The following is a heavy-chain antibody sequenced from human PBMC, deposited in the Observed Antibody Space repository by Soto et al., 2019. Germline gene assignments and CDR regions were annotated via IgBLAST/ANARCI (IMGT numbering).Heavy chain of an antibody. V-gene: IGHV4-59*01. Sequence: SETLSLTCTVSGGSISSYYWSWIRQPPGKGLEWIGYIYYSGRTNYNPSLKSRVTISVDTSKNQFSLKLSSVTAADTAVYYCARAPYCSGGSCSVYYYYYYMDVWGKGTTVTVSS. CDR3: ARAPYCSGGSCSVYYYYYYMDV. CDR2: IYYSGRT. J-gene: IGHJ6*03. CDR1: GGSISSYY. D-gene: IGHD2-15*01.